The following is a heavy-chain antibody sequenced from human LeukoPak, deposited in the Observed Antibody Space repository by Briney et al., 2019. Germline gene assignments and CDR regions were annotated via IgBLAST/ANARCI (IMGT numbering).Heavy chain of an antibody. CDR1: GGSINSYS. Sequence: PSETLSLTCTVSGGSINSYSWSWIRRPPGKRLEWIGYIYYSGSTHYNPSLKSRVTISVDTSKNQFSLKLSSVTAADTAVYYCARGDIAATSTYFDYWGQGTLVTVSS. J-gene: IGHJ4*02. CDR3: ARGDIAATSTYFDY. D-gene: IGHD5-12*01. CDR2: IYYSGST. V-gene: IGHV4-59*01.